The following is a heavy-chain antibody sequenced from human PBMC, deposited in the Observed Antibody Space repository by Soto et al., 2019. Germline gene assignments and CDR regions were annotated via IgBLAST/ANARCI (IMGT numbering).Heavy chain of an antibody. CDR3: ARDDYGMDV. CDR2: IWYDGSNK. CDR1: GFTFSSYG. V-gene: IGHV3-33*01. J-gene: IGHJ6*02. Sequence: QVQLVESGGGVVQPGRSLRLSCAASGFTFSSYGMHWVRQAPGKGLEWAAVIWYDGSNKYYADSVKGRFTISRDNSKNTLYLQMNSLRDEDTAVYYCARDDYGMDVWGHGTTVTVSS.